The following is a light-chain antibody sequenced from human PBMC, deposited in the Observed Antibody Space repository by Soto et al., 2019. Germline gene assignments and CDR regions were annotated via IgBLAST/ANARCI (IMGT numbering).Light chain of an antibody. CDR1: SRDVGGYKF. CDR2: EVT. CDR3: TSYTIATPQWL. V-gene: IGLV2-14*01. Sequence: QSALTQPASVSGSPGQSITISCNGTSRDVGGYKFVSWLQQHPGKAPNLLIYEVTNRPSGVSNRFAGSRSGNTAFLTISGLQDEDEADYYCTSYTIATPQWLFGEGTKLTVL. J-gene: IGLJ3*02.